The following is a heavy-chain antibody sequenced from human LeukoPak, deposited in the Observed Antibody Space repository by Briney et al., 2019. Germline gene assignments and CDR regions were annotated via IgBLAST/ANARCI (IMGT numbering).Heavy chain of an antibody. J-gene: IGHJ4*02. Sequence: GGSLRLSCAASTFTFSNYAMSWVRLAPGKGLEWVSTIGGGGPTTDYADSVKDRFTISRDNSKNTLYLQMNSLRAEDTAVYFCARGFLGGTDQYFDSWGQGTLVTVSS. CDR3: ARGFLGGTDQYFDS. D-gene: IGHD6-19*01. CDR1: TFTFSNYA. CDR2: IGGGGPTT. V-gene: IGHV3-23*01.